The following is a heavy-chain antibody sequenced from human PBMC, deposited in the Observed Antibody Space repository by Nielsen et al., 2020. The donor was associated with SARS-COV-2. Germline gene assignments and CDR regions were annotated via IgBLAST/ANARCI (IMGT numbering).Heavy chain of an antibody. CDR2: INPYSGGT. D-gene: IGHD3/OR15-3a*01. CDR1: GYTFTDYY. CDR3: ARARATIFGLAMSYGMDV. Sequence: ASVKVFCKASGYTFTDYYIHWVRQAPGQGLEWMGRINPYSGGTNYAQKFQGTVTMTRDASISTVYMELTSDDTAVYYCARARATIFGLAMSYGMDVWGQGTTVAVPS. J-gene: IGHJ6*02. V-gene: IGHV1-2*06.